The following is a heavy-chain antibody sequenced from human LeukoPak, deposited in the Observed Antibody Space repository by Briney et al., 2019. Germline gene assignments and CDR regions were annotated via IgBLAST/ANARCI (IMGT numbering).Heavy chain of an antibody. CDR1: AGSINRFY. V-gene: IGHV4-59*12. J-gene: IGHJ6*03. Sequence: PSETLSLTCTVSAGSINRFYWNWIRQSPGKGLEWIGYIHHSGSTKYNPSLKSRVTISVDTSKNQFSLKLSSVTAADTAVYYCARLPAYYYYYYYMDVWGKGTTVTISS. CDR3: ARLPAYYYYYYYMDV. CDR2: IHHSGST.